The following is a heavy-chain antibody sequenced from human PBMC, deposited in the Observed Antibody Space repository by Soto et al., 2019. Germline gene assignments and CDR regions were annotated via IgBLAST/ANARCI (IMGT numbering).Heavy chain of an antibody. CDR1: GFPFNNYA. D-gene: IGHD1-7*01. J-gene: IGHJ6*02. V-gene: IGHV3-30*04. CDR3: ARDFGKLELLGLGPHSYPRYYAMDV. Sequence: QVQLVESGGGVVQPGRSLRLSCVASGFPFNNYALHWVRQAPGKGLEWVAIISYDGTVEYYADSVRGRFTFSRDNSKKTVYLEMHSLRVEDTAMYYCARDFGKLELLGLGPHSYPRYYAMDVWGQGTTVTVSS. CDR2: ISYDGTVE.